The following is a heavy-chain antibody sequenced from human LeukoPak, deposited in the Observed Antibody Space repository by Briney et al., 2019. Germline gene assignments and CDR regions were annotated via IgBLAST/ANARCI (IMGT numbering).Heavy chain of an antibody. CDR2: MDPKSGDT. D-gene: IGHD1-26*01. V-gene: IGHV1-8*01. CDR1: GYTFTNYD. CDR3: ARGPREKSHVDF. Sequence: ASVKVSCEASGYTFTNYDIKWVRQAAGQGLEWMGWMDPKSGDTGCAQKFQDRVIMTRDTSVSTAYMGLTSLRSEDTAVYYCARGPREKSHVDFWGQGTSVTVSS. J-gene: IGHJ4*02.